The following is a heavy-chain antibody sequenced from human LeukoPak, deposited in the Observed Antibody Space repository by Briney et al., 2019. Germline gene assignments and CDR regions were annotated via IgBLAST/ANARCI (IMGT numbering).Heavy chain of an antibody. CDR2: IKQDGSEK. D-gene: IGHD3-10*01. V-gene: IGHV3-7*01. CDR3: ARDRFGEFFY. CDR1: GFIFSSYE. J-gene: IGHJ4*02. Sequence: GGSLRLSCAASGFIFSSYEMNWVRQAPGKGLEWVANIKQDGSEKYYVDSVKGRFTISRDNAKNSLYLQMNSLRAEDTAVYYCARDRFGEFFYWGQGTLVTVSS.